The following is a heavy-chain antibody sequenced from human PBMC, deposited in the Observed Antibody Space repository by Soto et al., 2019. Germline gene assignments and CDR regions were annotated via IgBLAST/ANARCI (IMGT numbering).Heavy chain of an antibody. D-gene: IGHD5-12*01. CDR2: ISSSGSTI. Sequence: GGSLRLSCAASGFTFSDYYMSWIRQAPGKGLEWVSYISSSGSTIYYADSVKGRFTISRDNAKNSLYLQMNSLRAEETAVYYCARELGQYSGYDLGYYYYMDVWGKGTTVTVSS. CDR3: ARELGQYSGYDLGYYYYMDV. J-gene: IGHJ6*03. V-gene: IGHV3-11*01. CDR1: GFTFSDYY.